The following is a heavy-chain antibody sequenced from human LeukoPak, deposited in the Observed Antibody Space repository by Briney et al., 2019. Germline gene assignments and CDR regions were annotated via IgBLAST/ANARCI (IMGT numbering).Heavy chain of an antibody. V-gene: IGHV4-59*01. J-gene: IGHJ3*01. CDR3: ARGYFDSRGDSNPFDV. CDR2: VSHSGST. D-gene: IGHD3-22*01. CDR1: GGSISSSY. Sequence: PSETLSLTCTGSGGSISSSYWSWIRQPPRRGLEWIGYVSHSGSTNYNPSLKRRVRISIDTSKNQFSLKLTSVTAADTAMYYCARGYFDSRGDSNPFDVWGQGTMVTVSS.